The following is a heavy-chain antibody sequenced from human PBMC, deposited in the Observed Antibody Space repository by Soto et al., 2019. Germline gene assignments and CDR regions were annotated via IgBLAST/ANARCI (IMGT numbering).Heavy chain of an antibody. CDR2: ISSSSSTI. V-gene: IGHV3-48*01. D-gene: IGHD5-12*01. J-gene: IGHJ3*02. CDR3: ARIREYSGYDFQAETDAFDI. CDR1: GFTLSSYS. Sequence: PGGSLRLSCAASGFTLSSYSMNWVRQAPGKGLEWGSYISSSSSTIYYADSVKGRFTISRDNAKNSLYLQMNSLRAEDTAVYYCARIREYSGYDFQAETDAFDIWGQGTMVTVSS.